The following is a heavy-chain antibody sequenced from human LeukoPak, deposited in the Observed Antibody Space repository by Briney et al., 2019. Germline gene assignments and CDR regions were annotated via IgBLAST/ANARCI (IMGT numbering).Heavy chain of an antibody. Sequence: SETLSLTCTVSGGSISSYYWSWIRQPPGKGLEWIAYICYSGSTNYNPSLKSRVTISVDTSKNQFSLKLSSVTAADTAVYYCARYVWGSYPTFEDYWGQGTLVTVSS. CDR2: ICYSGST. CDR3: ARYVWGSYPTFEDY. V-gene: IGHV4-59*01. CDR1: GGSISSYY. J-gene: IGHJ4*02. D-gene: IGHD3-16*02.